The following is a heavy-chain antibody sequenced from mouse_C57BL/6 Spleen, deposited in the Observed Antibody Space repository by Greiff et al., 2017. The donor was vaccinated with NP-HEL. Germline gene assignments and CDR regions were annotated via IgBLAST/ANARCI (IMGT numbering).Heavy chain of an antibody. J-gene: IGHJ3*01. CDR2: IDPSDSYT. CDR1: GYTFTSYW. D-gene: IGHD2-4*01. Sequence: QVQLKQPGAELVKPGASVKLSCKASGYTFTSYWMQWVKQRPGQGLEWIGEIDPSDSYTNYNQKFKGKATLTVDTSSSTAYMQLSSLTSEDSAVYYCARNDYRFAYWGQGTLVTVSA. CDR3: ARNDYRFAY. V-gene: IGHV1-50*01.